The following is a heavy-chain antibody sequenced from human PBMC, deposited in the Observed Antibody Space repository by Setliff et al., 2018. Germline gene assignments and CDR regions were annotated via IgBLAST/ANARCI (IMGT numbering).Heavy chain of an antibody. V-gene: IGHV3-7*03. D-gene: IGHD5-18*01. CDR3: GALSGLRGYTYGYVAEDNFDY. CDR2: IKQDGSEK. J-gene: IGHJ4*02. Sequence: EASGFIFSMYKMSWVRQAPGKGLEWVANIKQDGSEKSYVDSVKGRFTISRDNAKKSLYLQMNSLRVEETAVYYCGALSGLRGYTYGYVAEDNFDYWGQGTLVTVSS. CDR1: GFIFSMYK.